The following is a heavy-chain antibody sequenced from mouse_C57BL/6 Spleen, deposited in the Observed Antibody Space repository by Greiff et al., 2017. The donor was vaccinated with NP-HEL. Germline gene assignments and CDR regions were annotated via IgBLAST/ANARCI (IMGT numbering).Heavy chain of an antibody. J-gene: IGHJ2*01. Sequence: VQLQQSGPELVKPGASVKISCKASGYTFTDYYMNWVKQSHGKSLEWIGDINPNNGGTSYNQKFKGKATLTVDKSSSTAYMELRSLTSEDSAVYYCARRGGVYYYGLDYWGQGTTLTVSS. CDR3: ARRGGVYYYGLDY. CDR2: INPNNGGT. CDR1: GYTFTDYY. V-gene: IGHV1-26*01. D-gene: IGHD1-1*01.